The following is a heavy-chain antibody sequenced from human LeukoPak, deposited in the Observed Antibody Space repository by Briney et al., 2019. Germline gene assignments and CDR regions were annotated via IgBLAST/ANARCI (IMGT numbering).Heavy chain of an antibody. J-gene: IGHJ4*02. CDR3: TSRGWP. CDR1: GFTFSSYA. D-gene: IGHD6-19*01. CDR2: IRSKAHSYAT. Sequence: GGSLRLSCAASGFTFSSYAMSWVRQAPGKGLEWVGRIRSKAHSYATAYAASVKGRFTISRDDSKNTAYLQMNSLKTEDTAVYYCTSRGWPWGQGTLVTVSS. V-gene: IGHV3-73*01.